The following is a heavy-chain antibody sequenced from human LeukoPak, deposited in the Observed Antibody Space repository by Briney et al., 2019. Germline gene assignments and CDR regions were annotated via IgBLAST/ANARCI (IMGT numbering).Heavy chain of an antibody. CDR1: GCTFSSYG. V-gene: IGHV3-30*18. D-gene: IGHD5-12*01. CDR3: AKEESGYDSRYYGMDV. Sequence: SGGSLRLSCAGSGCTFSSYGMHWVRQAPGKGLEWVAVISYDGSNKYYADSVKGRFTISRDNSKNTLYLQMNSLRAEDTAVYYCAKEESGYDSRYYGMDVWGQGTTVTVSS. CDR2: ISYDGSNK. J-gene: IGHJ6*02.